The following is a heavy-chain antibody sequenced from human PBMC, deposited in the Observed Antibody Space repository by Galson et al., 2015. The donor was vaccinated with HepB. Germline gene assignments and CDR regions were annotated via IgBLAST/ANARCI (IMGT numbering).Heavy chain of an antibody. Sequence: SVKVSCKASGYIFTSHGISWARQAPGQGLEWMGWIFSYNGNTNYGQKFQGRVTMTRNTSISTAYMELSSLRSEDTAVYYCARGRPLRSGSYYPNGGHPIQYYYYYYGMDVWGQGTTVTVSS. CDR1: GYIFTSHG. J-gene: IGHJ6*02. CDR3: ARGRPLRSGSYYPNGGHPIQYYYYYYGMDV. D-gene: IGHD3-10*01. CDR2: IFSYNGNT. V-gene: IGHV1-18*01.